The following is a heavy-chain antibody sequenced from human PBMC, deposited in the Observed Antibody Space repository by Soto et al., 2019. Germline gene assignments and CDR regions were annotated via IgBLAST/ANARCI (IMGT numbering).Heavy chain of an antibody. Sequence: ASVKVSGKPSGYTFSGFDIYWVRQAPGQGLEWMGWINPKSGGTKSPEKIQGRVTMTRDTSISTAYMELSRLTSDDTAVYYCASAAVTGTAGLDFWGQGTQVTVSS. CDR3: ASAAVTGTAGLDF. CDR2: INPKSGGT. J-gene: IGHJ4*02. D-gene: IGHD6-19*01. V-gene: IGHV1-2*02. CDR1: GYTFSGFD.